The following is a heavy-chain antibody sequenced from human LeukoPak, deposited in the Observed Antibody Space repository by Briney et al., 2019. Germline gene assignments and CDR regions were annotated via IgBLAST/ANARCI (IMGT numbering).Heavy chain of an antibody. Sequence: PGGSLRLSCAASGFTFSSYAMSWVRQAPGKGLEWVSAISGSGGSTYYADSVKGRFTISRGNSKNTLYLQMNSLRAEDTAVYYCAKSTTQWLVRGGYFDYWGQGTLVTVSS. CDR1: GFTFSSYA. CDR3: AKSTTQWLVRGGYFDY. J-gene: IGHJ4*02. V-gene: IGHV3-23*01. D-gene: IGHD6-19*01. CDR2: ISGSGGST.